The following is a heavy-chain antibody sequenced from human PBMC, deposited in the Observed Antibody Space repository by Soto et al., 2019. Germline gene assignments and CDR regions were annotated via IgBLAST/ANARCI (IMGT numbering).Heavy chain of an antibody. D-gene: IGHD1-7*01. CDR1: GGSISSVGYY. CDR3: ARVGGLITGTSEFDY. J-gene: IGHJ4*02. Sequence: SETLSLTCTVSGGSISSVGYYWSWIRQHPGKGLEWIGYIYYSGSTYYNPSLKSRVTISVDTSKNQFSLKLSSVTAADTAVYYCARVGGLITGTSEFDYWGQGTLVTVSS. CDR2: IYYSGST. V-gene: IGHV4-31*03.